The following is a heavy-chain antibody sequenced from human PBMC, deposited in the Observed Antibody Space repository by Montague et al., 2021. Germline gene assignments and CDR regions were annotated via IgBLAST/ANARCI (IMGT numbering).Heavy chain of an antibody. CDR3: ASPNIETIHWYFDL. J-gene: IGHJ2*01. D-gene: IGHD2-21*01. V-gene: IGHV4-39*01. CDR2: INYSGNT. Sequence: SETLSLTCTLSGGSISSSSYYWGWIRQPPGKGLEWIGSINYSGNTYYNPSLKSRITISVDPSKNQFSLRLSTVTAADTAVYYCASPNIETIHWYFDLWGRGTLVLVSS. CDR1: GGSISSSSYY.